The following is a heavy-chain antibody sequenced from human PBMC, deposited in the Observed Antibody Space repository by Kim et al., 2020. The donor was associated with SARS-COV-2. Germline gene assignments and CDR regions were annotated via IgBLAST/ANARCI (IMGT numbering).Heavy chain of an antibody. J-gene: IGHJ3*02. CDR1: GFTFSSYA. D-gene: IGHD5-12*01. V-gene: IGHV3-23*01. Sequence: GGSLRLSCAASGFTFSSYAMSWVRQAPGKGLEWVSAISGSGGSTYYADSVKGRFTISRDNSKNTLYLQMNSLRAEDTAVYYCAKVPIYMIVATIRGAFDIWGQGTMVTVSS. CDR3: AKVPIYMIVATIRGAFDI. CDR2: ISGSGGST.